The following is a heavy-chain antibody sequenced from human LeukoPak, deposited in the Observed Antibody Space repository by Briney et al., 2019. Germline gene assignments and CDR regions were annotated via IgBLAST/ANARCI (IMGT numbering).Heavy chain of an antibody. CDR2: IKQDGSEK. D-gene: IGHD3-10*01. CDR1: GFTFTSYW. J-gene: IGHJ4*02. Sequence: GGSLRLSCAASGFTFTSYWMSWVRQAPGKGLGWVANIKQDGSEKYYVDSVKGRFTISRDNAKNSLYLQMNSLRAEDTAVYYCARRLLWFGESYTPIYYFDYWGQGTLVTVSS. CDR3: ARRLLWFGESYTPIYYFDY. V-gene: IGHV3-7*01.